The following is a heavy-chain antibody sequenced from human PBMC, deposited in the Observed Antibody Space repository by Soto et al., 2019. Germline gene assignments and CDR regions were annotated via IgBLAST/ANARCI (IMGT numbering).Heavy chain of an antibody. CDR3: ARDHYYDSSGHENDAFDI. Sequence: PVGSLRLSCAASGFTFSSYSMNWVRQAPGKGLEWVSSISSSSSYIYYADSVKGRFTISRDNAKNSLYLQMNSLRAEDTAVYYCARDHYYDSSGHENDAFDIWGQGTMVTVSS. D-gene: IGHD3-22*01. CDR1: GFTFSSYS. J-gene: IGHJ3*02. V-gene: IGHV3-21*01. CDR2: ISSSSSYI.